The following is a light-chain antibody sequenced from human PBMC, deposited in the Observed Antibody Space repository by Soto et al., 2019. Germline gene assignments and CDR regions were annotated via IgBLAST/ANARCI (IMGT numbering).Light chain of an antibody. CDR1: QSVSSN. Sequence: EIVMTQSPATLSVSPGARATLSCRASQSVSSNLAWYQQKPGQAPRLLIYGASTRATGIPARFSGSGSGTEFTLTISSLQSEDCAVYYCQQYNNWPSLTFGGGTKVEIK. J-gene: IGKJ4*01. CDR2: GAS. V-gene: IGKV3-15*01. CDR3: QQYNNWPSLT.